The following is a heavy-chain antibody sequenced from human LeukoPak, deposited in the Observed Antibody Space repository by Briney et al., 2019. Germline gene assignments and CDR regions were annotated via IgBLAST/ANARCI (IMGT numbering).Heavy chain of an antibody. J-gene: IGHJ4*02. V-gene: IGHV1-2*02. Sequence: ASVKVSCKASGYTFTPHYMHWVRQAPGQGLEWMGWINPNSGGTNYAQKFQGRVTMTRDTSISTAYMELSSLRSDDTAVYYCARQTGGSLDYWGQGTLVTVSS. CDR2: INPNSGGT. CDR1: GYTFTPHY. CDR3: ARQTGGSLDY. D-gene: IGHD3-16*01.